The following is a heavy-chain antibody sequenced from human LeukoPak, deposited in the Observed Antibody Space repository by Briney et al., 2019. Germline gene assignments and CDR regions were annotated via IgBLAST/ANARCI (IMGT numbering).Heavy chain of an antibody. CDR1: GGSISSYY. D-gene: IGHD3-22*01. Sequence: PSETLSLTCTVSGGSISSYYWSWIRQPPGKGLEWIGYIHYSGSTNYNPSLKRRVTISVDTSKKQFSLKLSSVTAADTAVYYCARLHYYDSSGYYTPTMAFDIWGQGTMVTVSS. V-gene: IGHV4-59*08. J-gene: IGHJ3*02. CDR2: IHYSGST. CDR3: ARLHYYDSSGYYTPTMAFDI.